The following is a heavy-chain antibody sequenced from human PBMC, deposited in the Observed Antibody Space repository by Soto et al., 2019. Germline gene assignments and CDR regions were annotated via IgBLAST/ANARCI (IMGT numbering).Heavy chain of an antibody. CDR3: ARGYCSSTSCYRPVYYYYYYGMDV. J-gene: IGHJ6*02. CDR1: GGSFSGYY. Sequence: PSETLSLTCAVYGGSFSGYYWSWIRQPPGEGLEWIGEINHSGSTNYNPSLKSRVTISVDTSKNQFSLKLSSVTAADTAVYYCARGYCSSTSCYRPVYYYYYYGMDVWGQGTTVTVSS. D-gene: IGHD2-2*01. V-gene: IGHV4-34*01. CDR2: INHSGST.